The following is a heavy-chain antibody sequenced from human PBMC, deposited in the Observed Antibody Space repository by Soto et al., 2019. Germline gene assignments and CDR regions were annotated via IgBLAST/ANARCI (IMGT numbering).Heavy chain of an antibody. V-gene: IGHV1-46*02. Sequence: APVKVSCKASGFTLNDYYMHWIRQATGQGREWMGFINPGEGRGNYAQKFPGRVTMTWATSTNRVHMEVRSLTFEDTPVYYCAREPPLACYFYDWGQGSRVTVSS. CDR2: INPGEGRG. CDR1: GFTLNDYY. D-gene: IGHD6-13*01. CDR3: AREPPLACYFYD. J-gene: IGHJ4*02.